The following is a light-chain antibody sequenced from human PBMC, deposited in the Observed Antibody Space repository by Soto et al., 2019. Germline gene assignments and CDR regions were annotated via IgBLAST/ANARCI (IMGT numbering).Light chain of an antibody. V-gene: IGKV3-15*01. CDR3: QQYNSWPLT. Sequence: EIVIRQSPATLSVSPGERAPLSCRASQSVSSNLAWYQQKPGKAPRLLIYGASTRVTGIPARFSGSGSGTEFTLTISSLQSEDFAAYYCQQYNSWPLTFGQGTKVEIK. CDR1: QSVSSN. J-gene: IGKJ1*01. CDR2: GAS.